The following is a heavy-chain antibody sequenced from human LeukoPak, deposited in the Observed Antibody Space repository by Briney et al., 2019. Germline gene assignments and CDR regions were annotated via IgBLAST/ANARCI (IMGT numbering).Heavy chain of an antibody. V-gene: IGHV3-23*01. CDR3: AKDSNGRSLLWFGELLV. D-gene: IGHD3-10*01. Sequence: PGGSLRLSCAASGFTFSSYAMSWVRQAPGKGLEWVSAISGSGGSTYYADSVKGRFTISRDNSKNTLYLQMNSLRAEDTAVYYCAKDSNGRSLLWFGELLVWGQGTLVTVSS. CDR1: GFTFSSYA. CDR2: ISGSGGST. J-gene: IGHJ4*02.